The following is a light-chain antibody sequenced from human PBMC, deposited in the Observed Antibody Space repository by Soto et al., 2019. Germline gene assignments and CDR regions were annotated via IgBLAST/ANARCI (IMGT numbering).Light chain of an antibody. CDR3: SSYAGSNNSYV. Sequence: QSVLTQPPSASGSPGQSVTISCTGTSSDVGGYNYVSWYQQHPGKAPKLMIYEVSKRPSGVPDRFSGSKSGNTASLTVSGLQAEDEADSYCSSYAGSNNSYVFGTGTKLTVL. V-gene: IGLV2-8*01. J-gene: IGLJ1*01. CDR1: SSDVGGYNY. CDR2: EVS.